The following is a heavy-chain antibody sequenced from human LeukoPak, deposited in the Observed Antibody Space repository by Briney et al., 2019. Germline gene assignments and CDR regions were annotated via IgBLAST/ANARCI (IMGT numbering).Heavy chain of an antibody. Sequence: SETLSLTCAVYGGSLSGYYWSWIRQSPGKGLEWIGEINHGGTTNYNPSLKSRVTMSVDTSKNHFSLKLSSVTAADTAVYFCAREGRMSMGIEYWGQGTLVTVSS. V-gene: IGHV4-34*01. CDR2: INHGGTT. CDR3: AREGRMSMGIEY. CDR1: GGSLSGYY. J-gene: IGHJ4*02. D-gene: IGHD4/OR15-4a*01.